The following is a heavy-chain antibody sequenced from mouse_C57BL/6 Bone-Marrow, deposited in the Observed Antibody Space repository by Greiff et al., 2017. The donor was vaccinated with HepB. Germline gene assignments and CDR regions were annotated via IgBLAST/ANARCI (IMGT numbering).Heavy chain of an antibody. D-gene: IGHD1-1*01. Sequence: EVKLVESGGGLVQPGGSMKLSCAASGFTFSDAWMDWVRQSPEKGLEWVAEIRNKANNHATYYAESVKGRFTISRDDSKSSVYLQMNSLRAEDTGIYYCNPITTVSYWYFDVWGTGTTVTVSS. J-gene: IGHJ1*03. CDR2: IRNKANNHAT. V-gene: IGHV6-6*01. CDR1: GFTFSDAW. CDR3: NPITTVSYWYFDV.